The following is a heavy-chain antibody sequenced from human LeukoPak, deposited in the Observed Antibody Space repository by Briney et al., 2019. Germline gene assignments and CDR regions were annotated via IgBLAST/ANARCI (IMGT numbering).Heavy chain of an antibody. Sequence: GGSLRLSCAASGFSFSNYGMNWVRQAPGKGLEWVSGITGNGGTTYYADSVKGKFTISRDNSKNTLYLQMNSLIAEYTAVYYCARVEGSGSYYYSFNYWGQGTLVTVSS. J-gene: IGHJ4*02. CDR3: ARVEGSGSYYYSFNY. V-gene: IGHV3-23*01. CDR1: GFSFSNYG. D-gene: IGHD3-10*01. CDR2: ITGNGGTT.